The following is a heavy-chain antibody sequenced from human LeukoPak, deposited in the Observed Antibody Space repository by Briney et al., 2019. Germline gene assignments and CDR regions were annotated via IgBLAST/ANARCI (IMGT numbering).Heavy chain of an antibody. CDR2: FDPEDGET. V-gene: IGHV1-24*01. CDR3: ARGDSSGYYFDY. D-gene: IGHD3-22*01. J-gene: IGHJ4*02. CDR1: GYTLTELS. Sequence: ASVKVSCKVSGYTLTELSMHWVRQAPGKGLEWMGGFDPEDGETIYAQKFQGRVTMTEDTSTDTAYMELSSLRSDDTAVYYCARGDSSGYYFDYWGQGTLVTVSS.